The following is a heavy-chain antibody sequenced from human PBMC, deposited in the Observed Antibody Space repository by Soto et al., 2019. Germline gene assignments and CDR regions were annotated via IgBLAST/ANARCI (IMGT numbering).Heavy chain of an antibody. CDR3: AGLGGYYGY. Sequence: QVQLQESGPGLVKPSQTLSLTCTVSGGSISSGGYYWSWIRQHPGKGLEWIGYIYYSGSTYYNPSLXXRXTXXVDTSKTQFSLKLSSVTAADTAVYYCAGLGGYYGYWGQGTLVTVSS. V-gene: IGHV4-31*03. CDR1: GGSISSGGYY. CDR2: IYYSGST. D-gene: IGHD3-3*01. J-gene: IGHJ4*02.